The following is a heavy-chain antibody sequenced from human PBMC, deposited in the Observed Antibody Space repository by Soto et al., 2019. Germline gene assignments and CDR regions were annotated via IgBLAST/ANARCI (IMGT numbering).Heavy chain of an antibody. Sequence: GGSLRVPCAASEFTFSSYSMNRVRQAPGKGLEWVSYISSSSSTIYYADSVKGRFTISRDNAKNSLYLQMNSLRGEDSAVYYCARDGCSGGSCYSGWFDPWGQGTLVTVSS. CDR1: EFTFSSYS. CDR2: ISSSSSTI. J-gene: IGHJ5*02. CDR3: ARDGCSGGSCYSGWFDP. V-gene: IGHV3-48*01. D-gene: IGHD2-15*01.